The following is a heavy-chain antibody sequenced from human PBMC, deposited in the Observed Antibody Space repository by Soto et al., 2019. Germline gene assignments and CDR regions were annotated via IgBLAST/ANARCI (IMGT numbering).Heavy chain of an antibody. V-gene: IGHV4-34*01. CDR1: GGSFNGYH. J-gene: IGHJ6*02. CDR2: ISHSGST. CDR3: ARGGDDYDYGVDV. D-gene: IGHD3-16*01. Sequence: SDTLSLTCDVYGGSFNGYHWSWIRQPPGKGLEWIGEISHSGSTDYNPSLKSRVTISVDTSKNQFSLRVTSVTAADTAVYYCARGGDDYDYGVDVWGQGTTVTV.